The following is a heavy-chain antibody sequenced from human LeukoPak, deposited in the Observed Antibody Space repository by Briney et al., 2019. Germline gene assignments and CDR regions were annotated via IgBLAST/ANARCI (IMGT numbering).Heavy chain of an antibody. Sequence: SETLSLTCTVSGGSTSSGSYYWGWIRQPPGKGLEWIGSIYSSDGSTYYNPSLKSRVTISVDTSKNQFSLKLSSVTAADTAVYYCARVTQQWPHYYFDYWGKGTLVTVSS. V-gene: IGHV4-39*07. CDR1: GGSTSSGSYY. CDR2: IYSSDGST. CDR3: ARVTQQWPHYYFDY. J-gene: IGHJ4*01. D-gene: IGHD6-19*01.